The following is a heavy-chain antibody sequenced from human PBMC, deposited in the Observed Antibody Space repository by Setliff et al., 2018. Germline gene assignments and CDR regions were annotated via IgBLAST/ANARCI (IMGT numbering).Heavy chain of an antibody. V-gene: IGHV3-15*01. CDR2: IKKTSDGGRT. J-gene: IGHJ3*02. CDR1: GFTFNNAW. Sequence: ETLSLSCTASGFTFNNAWMSWVRQAPGKGLEWVGHIKKTSDGGRTYYVATVKGRFTISRDDSKNTLYLQMNSLRAEDTGIYYCAKDRNFPNDVFDTWGQGTMVTVSS. CDR3: AKDRNFPNDVFDT.